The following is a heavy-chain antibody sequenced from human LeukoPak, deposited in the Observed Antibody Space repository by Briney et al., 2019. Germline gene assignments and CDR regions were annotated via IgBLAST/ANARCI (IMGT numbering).Heavy chain of an antibody. CDR1: GFTFSSYG. D-gene: IGHD2-2*01. Sequence: GGSLRLSCAASGFTFSSYGMHWVRQAPGKGLEWVAFIRYDGSNKYYADSVKGRFTISRDNSKNTLYLQMNSLRAEDTAVYYCAKARVNIGVVPAALYYYYYMDVWGKGTTVTVSS. CDR2: IRYDGSNK. J-gene: IGHJ6*03. CDR3: AKARVNIGVVPAALYYYYYMDV. V-gene: IGHV3-30*02.